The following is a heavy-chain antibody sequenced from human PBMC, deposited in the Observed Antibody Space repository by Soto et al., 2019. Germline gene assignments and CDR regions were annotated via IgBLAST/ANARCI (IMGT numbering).Heavy chain of an antibody. J-gene: IGHJ4*02. CDR2: IGGSGGTT. D-gene: IGHD3-3*01. CDR1: GLTFSSCA. Sequence: GGSLLLSCAASGLTFSSCAMSWVRQAPGKGLEWVSAIGGSGGTTYYADSVKGRFTISRDNSKNTLYLQMNSLRAEDTAVYYCARLAGNFDFFYFWSQGTFVTVSS. CDR3: ARLAGNFDFFYF. V-gene: IGHV3-23*01.